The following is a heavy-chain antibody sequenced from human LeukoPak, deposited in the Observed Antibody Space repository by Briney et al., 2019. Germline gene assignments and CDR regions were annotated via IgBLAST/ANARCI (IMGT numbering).Heavy chain of an antibody. Sequence: ASVKVSCKTSGYPFVAYYIHWVRQAPGQGLEWMARINPNGGVTKIAQKLQGRITVSRDTSISTAYMELSRLRSDDTALYYCTRAPSSGPFDYWGQGTLVTVSS. CDR3: TRAPSSGPFDY. CDR1: GYPFVAYY. V-gene: IGHV1-2*02. CDR2: INPNGGVT. D-gene: IGHD3-22*01. J-gene: IGHJ4*02.